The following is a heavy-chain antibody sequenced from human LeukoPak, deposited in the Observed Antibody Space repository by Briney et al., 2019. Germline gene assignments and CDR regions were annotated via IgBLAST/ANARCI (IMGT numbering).Heavy chain of an antibody. J-gene: IGHJ4*02. Sequence: GRSLRLSCAASGFTFSSYAMHWVRQAPGKGLEWVAVIPYDGSNKYYADSVKGRFTISRDNSKNTLYLQMNSLRAEDTAVYYCASSSYDILTGSDYWGQGTLVTVSS. D-gene: IGHD3-9*01. V-gene: IGHV3-30-3*01. CDR1: GFTFSSYA. CDR2: IPYDGSNK. CDR3: ASSSYDILTGSDY.